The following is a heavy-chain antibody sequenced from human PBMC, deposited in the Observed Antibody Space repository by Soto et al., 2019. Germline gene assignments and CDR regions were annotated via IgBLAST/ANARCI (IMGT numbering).Heavy chain of an antibody. CDR2: IIPILGIA. J-gene: IGHJ6*03. CDR3: ARGREETFDYYYYYYMDV. Sequence: QVQLVQSGAEVKKPGSSVKVSCKASGGTFSSYTISWVRQAPGQGLEWMGRIIPILGIANYAQKFQGRVTITAEKSTSTAYMELSSLRSEDTAVYYCARGREETFDYYYYYYMDVWGKGTTVTVSS. D-gene: IGHD2-15*01. CDR1: GGTFSSYT. V-gene: IGHV1-69*02.